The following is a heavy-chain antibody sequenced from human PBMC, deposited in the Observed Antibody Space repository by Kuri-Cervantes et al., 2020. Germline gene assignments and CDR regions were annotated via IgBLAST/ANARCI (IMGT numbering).Heavy chain of an antibody. CDR1: GYTFTGYY. CDR3: ARDSFSQWLVLYAFDI. Sequence: ASVKVSCKASGYTFTGYYMHWVRQAPGQGLEWMGWINPNSGGTNYAQKFQGWVTMTRDTSISTAYMELSRLRSDDTAVYYCARDSFSQWLVLYAFDIWGQGTMVIVSS. V-gene: IGHV1-2*04. J-gene: IGHJ3*02. D-gene: IGHD6-19*01. CDR2: INPNSGGT.